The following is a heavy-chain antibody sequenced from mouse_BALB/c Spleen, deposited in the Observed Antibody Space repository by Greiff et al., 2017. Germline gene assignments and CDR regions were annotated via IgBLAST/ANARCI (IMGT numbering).Heavy chain of an antibody. CDR1: GYSFTGYF. CDR2: INPYNGDT. Sequence: VTLKVSGPELVKPGASVKISCKASGYSFTGYFMNWVKQSHGKSLEWIGRINPYNGDTSYNQKFKGKATLTADKSSSTAYMQLSSLTSEDSAVYYCARRGGYYEGWFAYWGQGTLVTVSA. D-gene: IGHD2-3*01. V-gene: IGHV1-20*01. CDR3: ARRGGYYEGWFAY. J-gene: IGHJ3*01.